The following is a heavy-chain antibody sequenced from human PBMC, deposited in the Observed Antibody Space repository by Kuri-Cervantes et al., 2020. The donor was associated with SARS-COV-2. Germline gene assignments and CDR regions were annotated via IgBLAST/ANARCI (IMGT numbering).Heavy chain of an antibody. V-gene: IGHV1-3*01. Sequence: ASVKVSCKASGGTFRNYAISWVRQAPGQRLEWMGWINAGNGNTKYSQKFQGSVTITRDTSASTAYMELSSLRSEDTAVYYCARASSSWYYDTFPDYWGQGTLVTVSS. CDR2: INAGNGNT. CDR1: GGTFRNYA. CDR3: ARASSSWYYDTFPDY. D-gene: IGHD6-13*01. J-gene: IGHJ4*02.